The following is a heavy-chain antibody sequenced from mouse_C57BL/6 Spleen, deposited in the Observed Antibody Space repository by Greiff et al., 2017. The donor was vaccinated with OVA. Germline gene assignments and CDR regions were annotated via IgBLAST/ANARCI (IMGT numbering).Heavy chain of an antibody. Sequence: VQLQQSGAELVRPGASVKLSCTASGFNIKDDYMHWVKQRPEQGLEWIGWIEPEDGDTEYASKFQGKATITADTSSNTAYLQLSSLTSEDTAVYYGTPCNSWFAYWGQGTLVTVSA. CDR3: TPCNSWFAY. D-gene: IGHD2-1*01. J-gene: IGHJ3*01. V-gene: IGHV14-4*01. CDR1: GFNIKDDY. CDR2: IEPEDGDT.